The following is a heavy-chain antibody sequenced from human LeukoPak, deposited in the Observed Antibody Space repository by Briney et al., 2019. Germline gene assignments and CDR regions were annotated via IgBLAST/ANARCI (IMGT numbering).Heavy chain of an antibody. Sequence: VSVKVSCKASGYTFTSYAMNWVRQAPGQGLEWMGWINTNTGNPTYAQGFTGRFVFSLDTSVSTAYLQISSLKAEDTAVYYCARGGVQLWSHDTFDIWGQGTMVTVSS. CDR3: ARGGVQLWSHDTFDI. D-gene: IGHD5-18*01. V-gene: IGHV7-4-1*02. J-gene: IGHJ3*02. CDR1: GYTFTSYA. CDR2: INTNTGNP.